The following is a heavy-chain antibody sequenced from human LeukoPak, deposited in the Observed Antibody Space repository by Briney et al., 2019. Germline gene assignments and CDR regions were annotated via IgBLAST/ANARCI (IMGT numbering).Heavy chain of an antibody. V-gene: IGHV1-18*01. D-gene: IGHD3-16*01. Sequence: ASVKVSCKASGYTFTSYGISWVRQAPGQGLEWMGWISAYNGNTNYAQKLQGRVTMTTDTSTSTAYMELRSLRSDDTAVYYCARYYSYVFESGQMTPAAFDIFGQGIMV. CDR2: ISAYNGNT. CDR1: GYTFTSYG. CDR3: ARYYSYVFESGQMTPAAFDI. J-gene: IGHJ3*02.